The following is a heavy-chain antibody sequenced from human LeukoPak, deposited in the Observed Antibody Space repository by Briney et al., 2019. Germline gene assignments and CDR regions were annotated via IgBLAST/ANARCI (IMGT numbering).Heavy chain of an antibody. CDR1: GDSINDYY. J-gene: IGHJ3*02. CDR2: IYYGGST. Sequence: SETLSLACTVSGDSINDYYCSWIRQPAGNRLECMGWIYYGGSTTYSPSLESRVTISLDTSRTQFSLDLNSVTAAATAVYYCARHAGFGSGYYHDAFDIWGQGSMVIVSS. V-gene: IGHV4-59*08. D-gene: IGHD3-22*01. CDR3: ARHAGFGSGYYHDAFDI.